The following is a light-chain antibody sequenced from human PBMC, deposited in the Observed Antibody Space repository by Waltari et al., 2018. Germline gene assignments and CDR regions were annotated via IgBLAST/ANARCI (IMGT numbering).Light chain of an antibody. CDR1: QCISKA. CDR3: QQRNSYPFT. V-gene: IGKV1-17*01. Sequence: DIQMTQSPSSLSASVGDKVTITSRASQCISKALSWYQQKPGKAPKLLIYAASNLQSGVPSRFSGSGSGTDFTLTISSLQPEDFAVYYCQQRNSYPFTFGPGTKLDIK. J-gene: IGKJ3*01. CDR2: AAS.